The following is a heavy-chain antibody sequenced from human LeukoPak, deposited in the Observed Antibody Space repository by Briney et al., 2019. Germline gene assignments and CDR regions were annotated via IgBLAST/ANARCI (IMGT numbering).Heavy chain of an antibody. Sequence: PSETLSLTCAVYGGSFSGYYWCWIRQPPGKGLEWIGEINHSGSTNYNPSLKSRVTISVDTSKNQFSLKLSSVTAADTAVYYCARGPQYYYGSGSYYFWGQGTLVTVSS. J-gene: IGHJ4*02. CDR3: ARGPQYYYGSGSYYF. CDR1: GGSFSGYY. D-gene: IGHD3-10*01. V-gene: IGHV4-34*01. CDR2: INHSGST.